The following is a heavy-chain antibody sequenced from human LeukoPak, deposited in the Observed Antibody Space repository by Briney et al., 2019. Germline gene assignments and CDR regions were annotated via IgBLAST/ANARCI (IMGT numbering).Heavy chain of an antibody. J-gene: IGHJ4*02. D-gene: IGHD1-26*01. V-gene: IGHV4-30-2*01. CDR2: IYHSGST. Sequence: SETLSLTCAVSGGSISSGGYSWSWIRQPPGKGLEWIGYIYHSGSTYYNPSLKSRGTISVDRSKNQFSLKLSSVTAADTAVYYCARSGMAYFDYWGQGTLVTVSS. CDR1: GGSISSGGYS. CDR3: ARSGMAYFDY.